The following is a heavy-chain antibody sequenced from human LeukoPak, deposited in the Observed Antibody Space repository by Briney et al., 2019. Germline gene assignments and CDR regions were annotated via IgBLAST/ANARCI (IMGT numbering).Heavy chain of an antibody. CDR2: FDPEDGET. D-gene: IGHD3-22*01. J-gene: IGHJ1*01. V-gene: IGHV1-24*01. CDR3: ATVSYYYDSSCYQGYFQH. CDR1: GYTLTELS. Sequence: ASVKVSCKVSGYTLTELSIHWVRQAPGKGLEWMGGFDPEDGETIYAQRFQGRVTMTEDTSTDTAYMELSSLRSEDAAVYYCATVSYYYDSSCYQGYFQHWGQGTLVTASS.